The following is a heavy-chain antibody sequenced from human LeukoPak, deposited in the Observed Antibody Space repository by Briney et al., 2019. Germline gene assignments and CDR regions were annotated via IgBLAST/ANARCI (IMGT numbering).Heavy chain of an antibody. Sequence: GGSLRLSCAASGFTFSSYAMSWVRQAPGKGLEWVSAISGSGGSTYYADSVKGRFTISRDNSKNTLYLQMNSLRAEDAAVYYCAKDRGYCSSTSCPLNWFDPWGQGTLVTVSS. D-gene: IGHD2-2*01. CDR1: GFTFSSYA. V-gene: IGHV3-23*01. CDR3: AKDRGYCSSTSCPLNWFDP. J-gene: IGHJ5*02. CDR2: ISGSGGST.